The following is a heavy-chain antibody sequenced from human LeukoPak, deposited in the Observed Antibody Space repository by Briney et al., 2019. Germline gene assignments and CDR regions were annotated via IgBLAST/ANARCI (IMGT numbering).Heavy chain of an antibody. Sequence: SETLSLTCTVSGGSISSYYWSWIRQPAGKGLEWIGRIYTSGSTNYNPSLKSRVTMSVDTSKNQFSLKLSSVTAADTAVYYRARFRYYYDSSGYYEDDWFDPWGQGTLVTVSS. CDR1: GGSISSYY. J-gene: IGHJ5*02. CDR3: ARFRYYYDSSGYYEDDWFDP. V-gene: IGHV4-4*07. D-gene: IGHD3-22*01. CDR2: IYTSGST.